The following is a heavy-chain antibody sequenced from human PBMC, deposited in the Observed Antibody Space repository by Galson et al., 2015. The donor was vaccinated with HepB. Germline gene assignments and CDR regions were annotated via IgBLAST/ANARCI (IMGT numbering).Heavy chain of an antibody. CDR3: ARDLDSSGYLYYYYGMDV. Sequence: SVKVSCKASGGTFSSYTISWVRQAPGQGLEWMGRIIPILGIANYAQKFQGRVTITADKSTSTAYMELSSLRSEDTAVYYCARDLDSSGYLYYYYGMDVWGQGTTVTVSS. J-gene: IGHJ6*02. D-gene: IGHD3-22*01. CDR1: GGTFSSYT. CDR2: IIPILGIA. V-gene: IGHV1-69*04.